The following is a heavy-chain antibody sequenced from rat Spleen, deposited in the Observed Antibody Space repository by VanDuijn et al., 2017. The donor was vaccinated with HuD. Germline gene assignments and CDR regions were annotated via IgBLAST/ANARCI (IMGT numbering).Heavy chain of an antibody. V-gene: IGHV2S63*01. Sequence: EVQLKESGPGLVQPSQTLSLTSPVPGSPLPDNSVHWVRQPPGKSLEWMGVMWSGGGTAYNSALKSRLSISRDTSKSQVFLKMHSLQTEDTAMYFCARFGYYDGSYYLYFDYWGQGVMVTVSS. CDR2: MWSGGGT. CDR1: GSPLPDNS. CDR3: ARFGYYDGSYYLYFDY. J-gene: IGHJ2*01. D-gene: IGHD1-12*02.